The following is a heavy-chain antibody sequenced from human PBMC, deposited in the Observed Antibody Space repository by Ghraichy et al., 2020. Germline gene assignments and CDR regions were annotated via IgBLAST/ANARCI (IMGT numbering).Heavy chain of an antibody. V-gene: IGHV1-2*04. Sequence: ASVKVSCKASGYTFTGYYMHWVRQAPGQGLEWMGWINPNSGGTNYAQKFQGWVTMTRDTSISTAYMELSRLRSDDTAVYYCARDPNPGYSYGPNFDYWGQGTLVTVSS. CDR1: GYTFTGYY. CDR3: ARDPNPGYSYGPNFDY. J-gene: IGHJ4*02. CDR2: INPNSGGT. D-gene: IGHD5-18*01.